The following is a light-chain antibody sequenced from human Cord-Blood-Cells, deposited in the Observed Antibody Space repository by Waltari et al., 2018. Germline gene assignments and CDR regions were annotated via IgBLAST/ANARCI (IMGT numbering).Light chain of an antibody. CDR3: QQYYNYPRT. V-gene: IGKV1-8*01. CDR2: AAS. CDR1: QGISSY. J-gene: IGKJ1*01. Sequence: AIRMTQSPSSFSAPTGDRVTITCRASQGISSYLVWYQQKPGKAPKHLIYAASTLQSVVPSNFRGSGSGTEFTLTISCLQSEDFATYYLQQYYNYPRTFGQGTKVEIK.